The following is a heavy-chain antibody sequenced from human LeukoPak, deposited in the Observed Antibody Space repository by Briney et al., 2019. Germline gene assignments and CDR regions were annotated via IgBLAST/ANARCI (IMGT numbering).Heavy chain of an antibody. CDR1: GFTFSSYT. J-gene: IGHJ4*02. CDR2: ITTSDGNT. Sequence: GGSLRLSCAASGFTFSSYTMSWVRQAPGKGLEWVSTITTSDGNTYYADSVKGRFTISRDNSKNTLYLQMNSLRAEDTAVYYCARDYGDTAMVFDYWGQGTLVTVSS. CDR3: ARDYGDTAMVFDY. V-gene: IGHV3-23*01. D-gene: IGHD5-18*01.